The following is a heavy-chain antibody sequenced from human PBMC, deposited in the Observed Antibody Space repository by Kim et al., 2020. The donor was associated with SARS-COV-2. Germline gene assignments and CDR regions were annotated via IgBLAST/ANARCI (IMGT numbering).Heavy chain of an antibody. CDR2: ISWNSARI. V-gene: IGHV3-9*01. Sequence: GGSLRLSCVASGFTFDDYAMQWVRQAPGKGLEWVSGISWNSARIGYADSVKGRFTISRDNAKNSLYLQMNSLRVEDTALYYCAKDGLSGMDVWGQGTTVT. CDR1: GFTFDDYA. CDR3: AKDGLSGMDV. J-gene: IGHJ6*02.